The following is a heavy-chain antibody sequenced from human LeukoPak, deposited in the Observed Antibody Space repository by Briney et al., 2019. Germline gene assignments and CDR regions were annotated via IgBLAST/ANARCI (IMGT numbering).Heavy chain of an antibody. V-gene: IGHV4-59*01. Sequence: SETLSLTCTVSGGSIGGYFWTWIRQAPGKGLEWIGHIYYCGNTNYDPSLKNRVSISVDTSKNQISLKLTSVTSADTAKYYCARVRDYYYDNCGYYDYWGQGTLVTVSS. D-gene: IGHD3-22*01. CDR1: GGSIGGYF. CDR3: ARVRDYYYDNCGYYDY. J-gene: IGHJ4*02. CDR2: IYYCGNT.